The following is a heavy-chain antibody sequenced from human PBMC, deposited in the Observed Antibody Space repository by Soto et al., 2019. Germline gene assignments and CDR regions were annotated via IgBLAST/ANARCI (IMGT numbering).Heavy chain of an antibody. D-gene: IGHD2-15*01. V-gene: IGHV3-30*18. J-gene: IGHJ4*02. CDR1: GFTFSSYG. CDR3: AKDRARYCGGGSCYSIFDY. CDR2: ISYDGSNK. Sequence: QVQLVESGGGVVQPGRSLRLYCAASGFTFSSYGMHWVRQAPGKGLEWVAVISYDGSNKYYADSVKGRFTISRDNSKNTLYLQMNSLRAEDTAVYYCAKDRARYCGGGSCYSIFDYWGQGTLVTVSS.